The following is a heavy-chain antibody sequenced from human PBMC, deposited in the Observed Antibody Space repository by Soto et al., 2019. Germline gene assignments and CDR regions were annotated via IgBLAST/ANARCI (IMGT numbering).Heavy chain of an antibody. V-gene: IGHV4-30-4*01. CDR1: GGSISSGDYY. D-gene: IGHD6-19*01. J-gene: IGHJ4*02. CDR2: IYYSGST. Sequence: SETLSLTFTVSGGSISSGDYYWSGIRHPTGKGLECIGYIYYSGSTYYNPSLKSRVTISVDTSKNQFSLKLSSVTAADTALYCCARQYSSGWYSNYLDYWGQGTLVPVSS. CDR3: ARQYSSGWYSNYLDY.